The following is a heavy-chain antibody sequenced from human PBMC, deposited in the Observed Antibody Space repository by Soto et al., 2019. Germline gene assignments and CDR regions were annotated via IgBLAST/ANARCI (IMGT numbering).Heavy chain of an antibody. CDR3: ARCGPGTYYYYYYMDV. J-gene: IGHJ6*03. CDR2: ISNSGSSI. Sequence: GGSLRLSCAASGFTFSNYAMRWVRQAPGKGLEWVSAISNSGSSIYYTDSVKGRFTISRDNAKNSLYLQMNSLRAEDTAVYYCARCGPGTYYYYYYMDVWGKGTTVTVSS. CDR1: GFTFSNYA. V-gene: IGHV3-23*01. D-gene: IGHD1-1*01.